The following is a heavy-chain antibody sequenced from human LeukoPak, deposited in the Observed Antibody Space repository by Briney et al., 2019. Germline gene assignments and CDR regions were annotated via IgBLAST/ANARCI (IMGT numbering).Heavy chain of an antibody. CDR1: GYTFTSYY. Sequence: ASVKVSCKASGYTFTSYYMHWVRQAPGQGLEWMGIINPSGGSTSYAQKFQGRVTMTRDMSTSTVYMELSSLRSEDTAVYYCARDNEVAGTNYYYYYMDVWGKGTTVTISS. J-gene: IGHJ6*03. CDR2: INPSGGST. CDR3: ARDNEVAGTNYYYYYMDV. D-gene: IGHD6-19*01. V-gene: IGHV1-46*01.